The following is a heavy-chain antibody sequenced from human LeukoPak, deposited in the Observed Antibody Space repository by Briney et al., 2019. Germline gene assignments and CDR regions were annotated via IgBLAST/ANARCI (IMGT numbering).Heavy chain of an antibody. D-gene: IGHD3-22*01. V-gene: IGHV1-8*01. J-gene: IGHJ3*02. CDR2: MNPNSGNT. CDR1: GYTFTSYD. Sequence: ASVKVSCKASGYTFTSYDISWVRQATGQGLEWMGWMNPNSGNTGYAQKFQGRVTMTRNTSISTAYMELSSLRSEDTAVYYCAIFPDSSGYYLEAEAFDIWGQGTMVTVSS. CDR3: AIFPDSSGYYLEAEAFDI.